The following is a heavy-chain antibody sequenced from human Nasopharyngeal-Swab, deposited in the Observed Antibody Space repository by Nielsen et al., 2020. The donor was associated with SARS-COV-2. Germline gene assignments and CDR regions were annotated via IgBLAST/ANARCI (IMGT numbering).Heavy chain of an antibody. CDR3: AREVVGGLVDS. V-gene: IGHV4-59*12. CDR2: FSYSVIT. Sequence: SETLSLTCTVSGDSISRYYWGWIRQPPGKGLEWIGDFSYSVITHYNASLKSRVTISLDTSKNQFSLKFSSVTAADTGVYYCAREVVGGLVDSWGQGTLVTVSS. J-gene: IGHJ4*02. CDR1: GDSISRYY. D-gene: IGHD1-26*01.